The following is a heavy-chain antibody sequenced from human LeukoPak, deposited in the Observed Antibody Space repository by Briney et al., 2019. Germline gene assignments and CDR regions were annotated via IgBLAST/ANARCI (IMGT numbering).Heavy chain of an antibody. CDR2: IYTSGST. Sequence: SETLSLTCTVSGGSISSYYWSWIRQPPGKGLEWIGYIYTSGSTNYNPSLKSRVTISVDTSKNQFSLKLSSVTAADTAVYYCARNGRMTKEYYYYYMDVWGKGTTVTVSS. CDR3: ARNGRMTKEYYYYYMDV. D-gene: IGHD4-11*01. V-gene: IGHV4-4*09. CDR1: GGSISSYY. J-gene: IGHJ6*03.